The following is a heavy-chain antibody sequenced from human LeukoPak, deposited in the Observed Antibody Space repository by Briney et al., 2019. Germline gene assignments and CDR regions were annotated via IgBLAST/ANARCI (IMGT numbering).Heavy chain of an antibody. D-gene: IGHD5-12*01. Sequence: PSETLSLTCTVSGGSISSFYCSWIRQPPGKGLEWIGYISYSGNTNYNPSLKSRVTISLDTAKKQFSLKLNSVTAADTAVYYCVRGGSGYDSFDYWGQGTLVTVSS. CDR2: ISYSGNT. CDR3: VRGGSGYDSFDY. CDR1: GGSISSFY. J-gene: IGHJ4*02. V-gene: IGHV4-59*01.